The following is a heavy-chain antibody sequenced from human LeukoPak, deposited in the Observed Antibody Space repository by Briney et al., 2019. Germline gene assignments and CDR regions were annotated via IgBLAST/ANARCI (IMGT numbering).Heavy chain of an antibody. CDR1: GDPLNELS. D-gene: IGHD2-8*01. Sequence: ASVRVSCRVSGDPLNELSMHWVRQAPGKGLEWMGGFHREDGDKIYAQSFQGRFTLTKDTSADTAYMELSSLRSEDTAVYYCATAGLMGPTYFGLFVWGQGTTVTVSS. CDR2: FHREDGDK. CDR3: ATAGLMGPTYFGLFV. J-gene: IGHJ6*02. V-gene: IGHV1-24*01.